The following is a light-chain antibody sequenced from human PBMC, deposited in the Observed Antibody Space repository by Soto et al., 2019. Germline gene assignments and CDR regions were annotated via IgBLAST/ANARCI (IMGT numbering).Light chain of an antibody. CDR1: NIGSIS. CDR2: YDS. J-gene: IGLJ2*01. Sequence: SYELTQPPSVSVAPGKTATISCGGNNIGSISVHWYQQKPGQAPVVVISYDSDRPSGIPERFSGSNSGNTATLTISRVEAGDEAADYCQVWDTSRDHQVFGGGTKLTVL. V-gene: IGLV3-21*04. CDR3: QVWDTSRDHQV.